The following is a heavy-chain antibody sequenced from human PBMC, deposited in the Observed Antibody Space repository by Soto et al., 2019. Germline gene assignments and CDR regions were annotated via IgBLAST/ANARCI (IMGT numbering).Heavy chain of an antibody. J-gene: IGHJ3*02. Sequence: SVKVSCKASGGTFSSYAISWVRQAPGQGLEWMGGIIPIFGTANYAQKFQGRVTITADESTSTAYMELSSLRSEDTAVYYCARDRYDSSGYSSFHDAFDIWGQGIMVTV. V-gene: IGHV1-69*13. CDR3: ARDRYDSSGYSSFHDAFDI. CDR1: GGTFSSYA. D-gene: IGHD3-22*01. CDR2: IIPIFGTA.